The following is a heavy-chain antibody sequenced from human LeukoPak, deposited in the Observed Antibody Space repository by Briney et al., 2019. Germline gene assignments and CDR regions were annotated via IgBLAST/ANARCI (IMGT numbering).Heavy chain of an antibody. CDR1: GFTFSSYA. J-gene: IGHJ1*01. CDR2: ISGIGDKT. Sequence: GGSLRLSCAASGFTFSSYAMHWVRQAPGKGPEYVAAISGIGDKTHYGSSVQGRFTVSRDNSKNTLYLQIGSLRTEDMAVYYCARAPPLERIGWYGEDEFRGQGTLVTVSS. CDR3: ARAPPLERIGWYGEDEF. D-gene: IGHD6-19*01. V-gene: IGHV3-64*01.